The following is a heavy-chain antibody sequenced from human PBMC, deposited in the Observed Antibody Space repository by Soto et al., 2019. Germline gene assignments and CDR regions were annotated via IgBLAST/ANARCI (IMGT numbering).Heavy chain of an antibody. CDR1: GFTLSSYA. Sequence: QVQLVESGGGVVQPGRSLRLSCAASGFTLSSYAMHWVRQAPGKGLEWVAVISYDGSNKYYADSVKGRFTISRDNSKNTLYLQMNSLRAEDTAVYYCARAGIVVVVAATIWDYWGQGTLVTVSS. J-gene: IGHJ4*02. CDR3: ARAGIVVVVAATIWDY. CDR2: ISYDGSNK. D-gene: IGHD2-15*01. V-gene: IGHV3-30-3*01.